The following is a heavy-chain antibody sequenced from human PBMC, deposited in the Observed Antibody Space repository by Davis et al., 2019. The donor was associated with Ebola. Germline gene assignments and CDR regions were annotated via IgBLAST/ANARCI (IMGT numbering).Heavy chain of an antibody. CDR1: GGSISSYY. D-gene: IGHD4-17*01. CDR2: IYYSGST. J-gene: IGHJ5*02. CDR3: VTTVTEFGWFDP. V-gene: IGHV4-59*01. Sequence: PSETLSLTCTVSGGSISSYYWSWIRQPPGKGLEWIGYIYYSGSTNYNPSLKSRVTISVDTSKNQFSLKLSSVTAADTAVYYCVTTVTEFGWFDPWGQGTLVTVSS.